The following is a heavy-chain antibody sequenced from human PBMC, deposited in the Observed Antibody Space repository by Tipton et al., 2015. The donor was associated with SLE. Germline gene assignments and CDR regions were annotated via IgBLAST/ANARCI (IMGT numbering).Heavy chain of an antibody. Sequence: SLRLSCVTSGFTLRNFDMSWVRQAPGKGLEWVSTIGNDDTDTDYAGSVKGRFTISRDRSKHTVYLQMNSLRVDDTAVYYCASLSTYYYGSGNPWGQGTLVTVSS. D-gene: IGHD3-10*01. CDR1: GFTLRNFD. CDR2: IGNDDTDT. J-gene: IGHJ5*02. V-gene: IGHV3-23*01. CDR3: ASLSTYYYGSGNP.